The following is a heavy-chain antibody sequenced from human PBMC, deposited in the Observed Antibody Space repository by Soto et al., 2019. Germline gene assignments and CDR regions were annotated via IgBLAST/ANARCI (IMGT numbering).Heavy chain of an antibody. V-gene: IGHV1-46*01. J-gene: IGHJ5*02. CDR3: ARAGITIFGVVIRRHNWFDP. D-gene: IGHD3-3*01. Sequence: ASVKVSCKASGYTFTSYYMHWVRQAPGQGLEWMGIINPSGGSTSYAQKFQGRVTMTRDTSTSTVYMELSSLRSEDTAVYYCARAGITIFGVVIRRHNWFDPWGQGTLVTVSS. CDR2: INPSGGST. CDR1: GYTFTSYY.